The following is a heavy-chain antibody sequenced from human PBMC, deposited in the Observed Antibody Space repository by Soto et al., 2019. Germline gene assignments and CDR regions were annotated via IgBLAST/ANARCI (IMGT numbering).Heavy chain of an antibody. Sequence: QVQLVESGGGVVQPGRSLRLSCAASGFIFSSHVMHWVRQAPGKGLEWVTLISSDGNNKYYADPVKGRFTISRDNSKNTLYLQMNSLRAEDTAEYYCARDLNWVLDYWGQGALVTVSS. CDR1: GFIFSSHV. J-gene: IGHJ4*02. CDR2: ISSDGNNK. V-gene: IGHV3-30-3*01. CDR3: ARDLNWVLDY. D-gene: IGHD3-16*01.